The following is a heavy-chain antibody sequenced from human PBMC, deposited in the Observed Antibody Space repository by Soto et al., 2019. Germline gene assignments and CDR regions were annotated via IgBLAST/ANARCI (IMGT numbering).Heavy chain of an antibody. CDR3: ARVHDYYDSSGYLYYFDY. J-gene: IGHJ4*02. CDR2: INAGNGNT. V-gene: IGHV1-3*01. Sequence: ASVKVSCKASGYTFTSYAMHWVRQAPGQRLEWMGWINAGNGNTKYSQKFQGRVTITRDTSASTAYMELSSLRSEDTAVYYCARVHDYYDSSGYLYYFDYWGQGTLVTVSS. CDR1: GYTFTSYA. D-gene: IGHD3-22*01.